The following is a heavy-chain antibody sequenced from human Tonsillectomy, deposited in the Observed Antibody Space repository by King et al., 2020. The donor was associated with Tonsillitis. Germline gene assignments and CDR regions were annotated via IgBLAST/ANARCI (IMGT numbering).Heavy chain of an antibody. Sequence: VQLVESGGGVVQPGRSLRLSCAASGSTFTYYAMHWVRQAPGKGLAWVAVISSDGSNKYYADSVKGRFTTSRDTSKNTLYLQMNSLRVEDTAVYYCARDWASRDGYKRVDYWGQGTLVTVSP. CDR2: ISSDGSNK. J-gene: IGHJ4*02. CDR1: GSTFTYYA. D-gene: IGHD5-24*01. V-gene: IGHV3-30-3*01. CDR3: ARDWASRDGYKRVDY.